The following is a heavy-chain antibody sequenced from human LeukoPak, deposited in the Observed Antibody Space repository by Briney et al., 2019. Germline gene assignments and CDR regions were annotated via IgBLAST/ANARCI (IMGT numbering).Heavy chain of an antibody. CDR3: AKGYYGSGSYGWFDY. J-gene: IGHJ4*02. CDR1: GFTFSSSA. V-gene: IGHV3-23*01. Sequence: GGSLRLSCEASGFTFSSSAMNWVRQAPGKGLEWVSCISVSGDRTYYADSVKGRFTISRDNSKNTLFLQMNSLRAEDTAVYYCAKGYYGSGSYGWFDYWGQGTLVTVSS. CDR2: ISVSGDRT. D-gene: IGHD3-10*01.